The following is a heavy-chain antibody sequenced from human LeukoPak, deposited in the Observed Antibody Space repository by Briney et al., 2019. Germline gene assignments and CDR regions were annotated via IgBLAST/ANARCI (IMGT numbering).Heavy chain of an antibody. CDR3: ASSTKDSGWEFAY. J-gene: IGHJ4*02. CDR1: GYTFTSYG. V-gene: IGHV1-18*01. D-gene: IGHD6-19*01. Sequence: GASVKVSCKASGYTFTSYGISWVRQAPGQGLEWMGWISAYNGNTNYAQKLQGRGTMTTDTSTGTADMEVRSLGSDDTAVYYCASSTKDSGWEFAYRGQGTLVTVSS. CDR2: ISAYNGNT.